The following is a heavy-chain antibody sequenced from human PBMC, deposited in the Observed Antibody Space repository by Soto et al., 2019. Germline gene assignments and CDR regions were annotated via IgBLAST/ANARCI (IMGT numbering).Heavy chain of an antibody. CDR3: ARAEAATVTTYYFDY. D-gene: IGHD4-17*01. CDR1: GDSISSYY. V-gene: IGHV4-59*01. J-gene: IGHJ4*02. CDR2: IYYSGST. Sequence: ETLSLTCTVSGDSISSYYWGWIRQPPGKGLEWIGYIYYSGSTNYNPSLKSRVTISVDTSKNQFSLKLSSVTAADTAVYYCARAEAATVTTYYFDYWGRGTLVTVSS.